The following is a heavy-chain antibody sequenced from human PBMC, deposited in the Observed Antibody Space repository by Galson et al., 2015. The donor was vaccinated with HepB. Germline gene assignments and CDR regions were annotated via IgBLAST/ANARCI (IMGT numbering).Heavy chain of an antibody. V-gene: IGHV3-33*01. Sequence: SLRLSCAASGFTFSSYGMHWVRQAPGKGLEWVAVIWYDGSNKYYADSVKGRFTISRDNSKNTLYLQMNSLRAEDTAVYYCARGGYSGSFLPTGGAFDIWGQGTMVTVSS. CDR2: IWYDGSNK. CDR3: ARGGYSGSFLPTGGAFDI. CDR1: GFTFSSYG. D-gene: IGHD1-26*01. J-gene: IGHJ3*02.